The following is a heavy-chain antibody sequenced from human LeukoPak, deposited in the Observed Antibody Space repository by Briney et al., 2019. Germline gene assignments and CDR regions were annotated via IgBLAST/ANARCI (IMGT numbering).Heavy chain of an antibody. CDR2: ISGSGGST. V-gene: IGHV3-23*01. Sequence: GGSLRLSCAASGFTFSSYAMSWVRQPPGKGLEWVSAISGSGGSTYYADSVKGRFTISRDNSKNTLYLQMNSLRAEDTAVYYCAKGPLAAARFNWFDPWGQGTLVTVPS. J-gene: IGHJ5*02. CDR1: GFTFSSYA. D-gene: IGHD6-13*01. CDR3: AKGPLAAARFNWFDP.